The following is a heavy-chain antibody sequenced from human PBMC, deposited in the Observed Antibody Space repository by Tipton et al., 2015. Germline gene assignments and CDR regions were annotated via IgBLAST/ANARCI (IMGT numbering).Heavy chain of an antibody. D-gene: IGHD3-22*01. CDR3: ASVRTYYDSRGYYHRRWAFDI. CDR2: INYSGSP. Sequence: LRLSCTVSGGSISSGDYYWSWIRQPPGKGLEWIGYINYSGSPYSNPSLKSRVTISVDTSKNQFSLKLSSVTAADTAVYYCASVRTYYDSRGYYHRRWAFDIWGQGTMVTVSS. CDR1: GGSISSGDYY. V-gene: IGHV4-30-4*02. J-gene: IGHJ3*02.